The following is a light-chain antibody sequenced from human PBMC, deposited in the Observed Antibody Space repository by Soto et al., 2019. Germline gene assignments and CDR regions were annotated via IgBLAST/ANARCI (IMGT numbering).Light chain of an antibody. V-gene: IGLV2-8*01. CDR3: SSYAGSNNVI. CDR2: EVS. J-gene: IGLJ2*01. Sequence: QSVLTQPPSASGSPGQSVTISCTGTSSDVGGYNYVSWYQQHPGKAPKLMIYEVSKRPSGVPDRFSGSKSGNTASLTVSGLQAEDEAGYYCSSYAGSNNVIFGGGTNLTVL. CDR1: SSDVGGYNY.